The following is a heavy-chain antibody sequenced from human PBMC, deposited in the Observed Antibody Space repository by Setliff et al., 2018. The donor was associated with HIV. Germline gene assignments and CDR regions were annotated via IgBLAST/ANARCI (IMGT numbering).Heavy chain of an antibody. CDR2: MNPNSGNT. D-gene: IGHD5-18*01. CDR3: ARDGYSYGFFDY. Sequence: ASVKVSCKASGYTFTSYDINWVRQATGQGLEWMGWMNPNSGNTGYAQKFQGRLTMTRNTSISTAYMEVSSLRAEDTAVYYCARDGYSYGFFDYWGQGTLVTVSS. V-gene: IGHV1-8*02. CDR1: GYTFTSYD. J-gene: IGHJ4*02.